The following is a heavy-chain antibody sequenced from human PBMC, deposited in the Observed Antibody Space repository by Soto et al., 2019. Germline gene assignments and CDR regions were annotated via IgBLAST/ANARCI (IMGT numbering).Heavy chain of an antibody. J-gene: IGHJ5*02. D-gene: IGHD2-2*01. CDR1: GGTFSSYA. CDR2: IIPIFGTA. Sequence: SVKVSCKASGGTFSSYAISWVRQAPGQGLEWMGGIIPIFGTANYAQKFQGRVTITADKSTSTAYMELSSLRSEDTAVYYCARGDIVVVPAAMKSIIWFGPWGHVTLVPVSS. V-gene: IGHV1-69*06. CDR3: ARGDIVVVPAAMKSIIWFGP.